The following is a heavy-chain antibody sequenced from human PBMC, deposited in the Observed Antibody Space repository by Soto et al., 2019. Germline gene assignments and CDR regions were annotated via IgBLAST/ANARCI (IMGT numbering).Heavy chain of an antibody. J-gene: IGHJ6*02. Sequence: QVQLVESGGGVVQPGRSLRLSCAASGFTFSSYGMHWVRQAPGKGLEWVAVIWYDGSNKYYADSVKGRFTISRDNSKNTLYLKMSSLRAEDTAVYYCARDKGDFWSGYAYYYYYYGMDVWGQGTTVTVSS. CDR1: GFTFSSYG. CDR3: ARDKGDFWSGYAYYYYYYGMDV. D-gene: IGHD3-3*01. V-gene: IGHV3-33*01. CDR2: IWYDGSNK.